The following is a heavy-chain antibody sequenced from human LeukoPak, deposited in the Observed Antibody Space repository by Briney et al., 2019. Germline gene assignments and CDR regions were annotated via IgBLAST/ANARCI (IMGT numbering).Heavy chain of an antibody. J-gene: IGHJ6*04. V-gene: IGHV4-4*07. CDR2: IYSSGTT. D-gene: IGHD2-2*01. Sequence: SETLSLTCTVSGGSITIYYWSWIRQPAGKGLEWIGRIYSSGTTNYNPSLKSRVTISVDKSKNQLSLNLTSVTAADTAVYYCVREVPAAITVVDVWGKGTTVTVSS. CDR3: VREVPAAITVVDV. CDR1: GGSITIYY.